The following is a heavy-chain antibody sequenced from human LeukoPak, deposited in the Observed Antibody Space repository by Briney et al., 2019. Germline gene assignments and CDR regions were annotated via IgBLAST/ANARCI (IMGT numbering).Heavy chain of an antibody. Sequence: SQTLSLTCTVSGGSTSSGSYYWSWIRQPAGKGLEWIGRIYTSGSTNYNPSLKSRVTISVDTSKNQFSLKLSSVTAADTAVYYCARERWLHLEDYWGQGTLVTVSS. D-gene: IGHD5-24*01. CDR1: GGSTSSGSYY. J-gene: IGHJ4*02. CDR2: IYTSGST. V-gene: IGHV4-61*02. CDR3: ARERWLHLEDY.